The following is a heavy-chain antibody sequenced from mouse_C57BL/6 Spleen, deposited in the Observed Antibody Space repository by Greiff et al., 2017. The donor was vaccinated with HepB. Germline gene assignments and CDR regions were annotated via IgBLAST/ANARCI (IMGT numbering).Heavy chain of an antibody. J-gene: IGHJ3*01. CDR3: ARWGAQAGGFAY. Sequence: QVHVKQSGAELVKPGASVKISCKASGYAFSSYWMNWVKQRPGKGLEWIGQIYPGDGDTNYNGKFKGKATLTADKSSSTAYMQLSSLTSEDSAVYFCARWGAQAGGFAYWGQGTLVTVSA. CDR1: GYAFSSYW. D-gene: IGHD3-2*02. CDR2: IYPGDGDT. V-gene: IGHV1-80*01.